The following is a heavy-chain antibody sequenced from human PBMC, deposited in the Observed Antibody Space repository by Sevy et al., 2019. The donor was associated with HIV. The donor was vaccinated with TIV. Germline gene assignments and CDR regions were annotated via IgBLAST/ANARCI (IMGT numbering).Heavy chain of an antibody. CDR1: GFTLNNYW. CDR2: IKQDGSVK. J-gene: IGHJ4*02. V-gene: IGHV3-7*01. CDR3: VRAIAADGSF. D-gene: IGHD6-13*01. Sequence: GGSLRLSCAASGFTLNNYWMNWVRQAPGKGLEWVANIKQDGSVKYNVDSVKGRFTISRENARNLVFLQMNSLRVEDTALYYCVRAIAADGSFWGQGTLVTVSS.